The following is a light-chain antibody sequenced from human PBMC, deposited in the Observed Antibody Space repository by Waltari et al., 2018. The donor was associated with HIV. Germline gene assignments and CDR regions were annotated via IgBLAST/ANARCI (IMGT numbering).Light chain of an antibody. CDR1: QSVLHRSSNKNS. Sequence: DIVMTQSPDSLAVSLGERATIHCKSSQSVLHRSSNKNSLVWYQQKPGQPPKLLIYWASTREPGVPDRFSGSGSGTDFTLTISSLQAEDVAVYYCQQHYSPPYTFGQGTKLEIK. V-gene: IGKV4-1*01. CDR2: WAS. CDR3: QQHYSPPYT. J-gene: IGKJ2*01.